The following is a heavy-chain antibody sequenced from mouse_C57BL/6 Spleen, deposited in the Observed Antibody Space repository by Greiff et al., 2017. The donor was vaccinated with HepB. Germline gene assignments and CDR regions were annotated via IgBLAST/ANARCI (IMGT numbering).Heavy chain of an antibody. CDR1: GFSFNTYA. Sequence: EVKLVESGGGLVQPKGSLKLSCAASGFSFNTYAMNWVRQAPGKGLEWVARIRSKSNNYATYYADSVKDRFTISRDDSESMLYLQMNNLKTEDTAMYYCVRDYSAMDYWGQGTSVTVSS. CDR2: IRSKSNNYAT. J-gene: IGHJ4*01. V-gene: IGHV10-1*01. CDR3: VRDYSAMDY.